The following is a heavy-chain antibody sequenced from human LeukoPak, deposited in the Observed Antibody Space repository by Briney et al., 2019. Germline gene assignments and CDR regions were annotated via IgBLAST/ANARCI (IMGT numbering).Heavy chain of an antibody. V-gene: IGHV3-21*01. CDR3: ASGLITMIVAYDAFDI. CDR1: GFTFSSYS. CDR2: ISSSSSYI. J-gene: IGHJ3*02. D-gene: IGHD3-22*01. Sequence: GGSLRLSCAAPGFTFSSYSMNRVRQVPGKGLEWVSSISSSSSYIYYADSVKGRFTISRDNAKNSLYLQMNSLRAEDTAVYYCASGLITMIVAYDAFDIWGQGTMVTVSS.